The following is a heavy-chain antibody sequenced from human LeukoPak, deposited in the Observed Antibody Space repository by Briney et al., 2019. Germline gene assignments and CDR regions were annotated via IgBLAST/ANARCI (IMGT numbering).Heavy chain of an antibody. CDR1: GFTFSSYA. CDR3: TRTTNGPFDY. V-gene: IGHV3-30-3*01. D-gene: IGHD2-8*01. J-gene: IGHJ4*02. CDR2: ISYDGSNK. Sequence: PGGSLRLSCAASGFTFSSYAMHWVRQAPGKGLEWVAVISYDGSNKYYADSVKGRFTISRDNSKNTLHLQMNSLRAEDTAVYYCTRTTNGPFDYWGQGTLVTVSS.